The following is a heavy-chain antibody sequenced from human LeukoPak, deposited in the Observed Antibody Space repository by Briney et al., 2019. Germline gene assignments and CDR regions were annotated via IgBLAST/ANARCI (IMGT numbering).Heavy chain of an antibody. D-gene: IGHD6-6*01. CDR2: INPNSGGT. J-gene: IGHJ4*02. Sequence: GASVKVSCKASGYTFTGYYMHWVRQAPGQGREWMGWINPNSGGTNYAQKVQGRVTMTRDTSISAAYMELSRLRSDDTAVYYCARAITSSFSPSADWGQGTLVTVSS. CDR3: ARAITSSFSPSAD. V-gene: IGHV1-2*02. CDR1: GYTFTGYY.